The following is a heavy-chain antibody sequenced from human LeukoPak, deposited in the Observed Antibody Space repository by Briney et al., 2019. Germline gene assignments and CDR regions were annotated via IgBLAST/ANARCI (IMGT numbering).Heavy chain of an antibody. V-gene: IGHV1-18*01. CDR3: ARAGYSNYANPSDY. CDR1: GYTFSTHG. D-gene: IGHD4-11*01. Sequence: GASVKVSCKASGYTFSTHGINWVRQAPGQGLEWMGWISAYSGNTIYAQKLQGRVTMTTDTSTTTAYMELRSLRSDDTAVYYCARAGYSNYANPSDYWGQGTLVTVSS. J-gene: IGHJ4*02. CDR2: ISAYSGNT.